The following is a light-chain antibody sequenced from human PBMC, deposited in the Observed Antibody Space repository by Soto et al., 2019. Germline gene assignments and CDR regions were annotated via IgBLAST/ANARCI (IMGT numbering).Light chain of an antibody. CDR2: DVS. Sequence: QSVLTQPASVSGSPGQSITISCTGTSSDVGGYNYVSWYQQHPGKAPKLIIYDVSYRPSGVSNRFSGSKSGNTASLTISGLQAEDEADYFCSSYSRRSTYVFGTGTKATAL. V-gene: IGLV2-14*03. CDR1: SSDVGGYNY. J-gene: IGLJ1*01. CDR3: SSYSRRSTYV.